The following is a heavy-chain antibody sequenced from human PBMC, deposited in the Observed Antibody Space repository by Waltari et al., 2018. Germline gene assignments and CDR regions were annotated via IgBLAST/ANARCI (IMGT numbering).Heavy chain of an antibody. CDR3: AKGLGDRYFDL. V-gene: IGHV3-23*01. D-gene: IGHD3-10*01. CDR1: GFSVRGYA. CDR2: KSGGSGIT. Sequence: EMQLLESGGGLARPRGSLRLYCAASGFSVRGYAMSWVRQAPGKGLEWVSSKSGGSGITSYAASVKGRFTIARDNSKNTLYLQMNSLRDEDAALYYCAKGLGDRYFDLWGRGTLVTVSS. J-gene: IGHJ2*01.